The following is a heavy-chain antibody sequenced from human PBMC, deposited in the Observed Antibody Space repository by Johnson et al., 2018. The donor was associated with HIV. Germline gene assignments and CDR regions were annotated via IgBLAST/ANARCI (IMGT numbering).Heavy chain of an antibody. D-gene: IGHD6-6*01. CDR3: ARASSIAARGADAFDI. CDR1: GFTFSNAW. CDR2: ISSSGGST. J-gene: IGHJ3*02. Sequence: VQLVESGGGLVKPGGSLRLSCAASGFTFSNAWMSWVRQAPGKGLEWVSAISSSGGSTYYADAVKGRFTISRDNSKNTLYLQMNSLRAEDTAVYYCARASSIAARGADAFDIWGQGTMVTVSS. V-gene: IGHV3-66*01.